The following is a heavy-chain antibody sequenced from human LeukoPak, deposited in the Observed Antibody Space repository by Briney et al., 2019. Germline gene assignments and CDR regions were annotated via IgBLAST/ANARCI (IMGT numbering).Heavy chain of an antibody. Sequence: GGSLRLSCAASGFTFSDHYMDWVRQAPGKGLEWVGRSRNKANSYTTDYAASVKGRFTNSRDDSKNSLYLQMNSLKTEDTAIYYCARAYSTTWYSPGYWGQGTLVTVSS. J-gene: IGHJ4*02. CDR1: GFTFSDHY. CDR3: ARAYSTTWYSPGY. CDR2: SRNKANSYTT. D-gene: IGHD6-13*01. V-gene: IGHV3-72*01.